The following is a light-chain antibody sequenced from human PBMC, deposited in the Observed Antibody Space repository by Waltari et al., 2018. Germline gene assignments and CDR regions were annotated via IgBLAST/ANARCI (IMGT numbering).Light chain of an antibody. J-gene: IGKJ1*01. CDR3: QKYERLPAT. CDR2: DVS. CDR1: QRIGRS. Sequence: EVVLTQSPGTLSLSPGERATLACRASQRIGRSLVWYQQKPGHVTRLLIYDVSRRATGIPDRFSGSGYGTDFSLTIRRLEPEDFAVYYCQKYERLPATFGQGTTVEI. V-gene: IGKV3-20*01.